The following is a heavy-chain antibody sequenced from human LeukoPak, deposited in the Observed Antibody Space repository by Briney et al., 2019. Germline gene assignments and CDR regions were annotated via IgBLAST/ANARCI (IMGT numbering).Heavy chain of an antibody. CDR3: LRGDRRDY. Sequence: GGSLRLSCAASGFTFSSYAMSWVRQAPGKGLEWVSAISGSGGSTYCADSVKGRFIISRDNAKDSLYLQMNSLRVEDTAVYYCLRGDRRDYWGQGTLVTVSS. CDR2: ISGSGGST. J-gene: IGHJ4*02. V-gene: IGHV3-23*01. CDR1: GFTFSSYA.